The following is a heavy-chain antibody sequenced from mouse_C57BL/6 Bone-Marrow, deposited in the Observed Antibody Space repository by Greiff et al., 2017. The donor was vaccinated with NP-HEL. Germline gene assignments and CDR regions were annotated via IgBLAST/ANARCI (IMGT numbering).Heavy chain of an antibody. D-gene: IGHD2-4*01. J-gene: IGHJ4*01. CDR1: GYTFTSYW. V-gene: IGHV1-5*01. CDR2: IYPGNSDT. CDR3: RLRRGTGYAMDY. Sequence: VQLQQSGTVLARPGASVKMSCKTSGYTFTSYWMHWVKQRPGQGLEWIGAIYPGNSDTSYNQKFKGKAKLTAVTSASTAYMELSSLTNEDSAVYYCRLRRGTGYAMDYWGQGTSVTVSS.